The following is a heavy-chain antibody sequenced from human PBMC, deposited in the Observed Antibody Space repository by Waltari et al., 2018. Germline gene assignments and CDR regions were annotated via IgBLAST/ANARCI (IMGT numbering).Heavy chain of an antibody. CDR1: GGSFSGYS. CDR3: ARITTVTTSAFDI. D-gene: IGHD4-17*01. Sequence: QVQLQPWGAGLLKPSETLSLTCAVYGGSFSGYSWSWIRQPPGKGLEGIGEINHSGSTNYNPSLKSRVTISVDTSKNQFSLRLSSVTAADTAVYYCARITTVTTSAFDIWGQGTMVTVSS. V-gene: IGHV4-34*01. J-gene: IGHJ3*02. CDR2: INHSGST.